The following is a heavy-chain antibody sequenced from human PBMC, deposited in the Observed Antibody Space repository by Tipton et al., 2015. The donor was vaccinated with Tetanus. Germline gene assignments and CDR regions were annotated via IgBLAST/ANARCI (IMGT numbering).Heavy chain of an antibody. Sequence: QLVQSGAEVKKPGESLKISCKGFGYTFNNYWIGWVRQLPGKGLEWMGIIYPGDSDTRYSPSFQGQVTISADKSISTAFLQWTSLNATDTAIYYCARRPGFCTGSSCDYYFDYWGQGTLVTVSS. V-gene: IGHV5-51*01. CDR1: GYTFNNYW. D-gene: IGHD3/OR15-3a*01. CDR2: IYPGDSDT. J-gene: IGHJ4*02. CDR3: ARRPGFCTGSSCDYYFDY.